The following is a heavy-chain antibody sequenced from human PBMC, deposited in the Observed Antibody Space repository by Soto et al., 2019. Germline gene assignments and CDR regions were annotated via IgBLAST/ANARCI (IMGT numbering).Heavy chain of an antibody. V-gene: IGHV4-4*02. D-gene: IGHD2-2*02. CDR3: ARITDCSSTSCYIRNNWFDP. CDR1: SGSISSSNW. J-gene: IGHJ5*02. Sequence: QVQLQESGPGLVKPSGTLSLTCAVSSGSISSSNWWSWVRQPPGKGLEWIGEIYHSGSTNYNPSLKSRVTISVDKSKEQFALKLSSVTAADTAVYYCARITDCSSTSCYIRNNWFDPWGQGTLVTVSS. CDR2: IYHSGST.